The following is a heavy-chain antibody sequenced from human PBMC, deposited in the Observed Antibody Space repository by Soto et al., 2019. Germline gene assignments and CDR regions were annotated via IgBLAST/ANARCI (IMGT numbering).Heavy chain of an antibody. J-gene: IGHJ4*02. Sequence: EVQLLESGGDLVQPGGSLRLSCAASGFTFSGYAMTWVRQAPGKGLEWVSTISANGGSTYYGDSVKGRFTISRDNSRNTLYLQMNSLRAEDTAIYYCAKDLYTSGTYGLFDYWGQGTLVTVSS. D-gene: IGHD3-10*01. CDR1: GFTFSGYA. CDR2: ISANGGST. CDR3: AKDLYTSGTYGLFDY. V-gene: IGHV3-23*01.